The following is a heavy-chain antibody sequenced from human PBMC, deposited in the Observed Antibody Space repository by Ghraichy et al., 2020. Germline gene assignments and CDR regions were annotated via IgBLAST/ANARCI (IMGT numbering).Heavy chain of an antibody. V-gene: IGHV4-4*07. CDR3: ARSASLVVVTATTDDYYYYMDV. CDR1: GGSISSYY. J-gene: IGHJ6*03. CDR2: IYTSGST. Sequence: ESLNISCTVSGGSISSYYWSWIRQPAGKGLEWIGRIYTSGSTNYNPSLKSRVTMSVDTSKNQFSLKLSSVTAADTAVYYCARSASLVVVTATTDDYYYYMDVWGKGTTVTVSS. D-gene: IGHD2-21*02.